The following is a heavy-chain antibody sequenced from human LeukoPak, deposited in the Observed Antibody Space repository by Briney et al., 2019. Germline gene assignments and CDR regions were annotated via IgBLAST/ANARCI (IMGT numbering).Heavy chain of an antibody. CDR2: ISGSGGST. CDR1: GFTFSSYA. V-gene: IGHV3-23*01. CDR3: AKDRRGPMVVPPFDS. Sequence: GGSLRLSCAASGFTFSSYAMSWVRQTPEKGLEWVSGISGSGGSTYNADSVKGRFTISRDNSKNRLYLQMNGLRADDTAVSYCAKDRRGPMVVPPFDSWGQGTLVTVSS. J-gene: IGHJ4*02. D-gene: IGHD2-15*01.